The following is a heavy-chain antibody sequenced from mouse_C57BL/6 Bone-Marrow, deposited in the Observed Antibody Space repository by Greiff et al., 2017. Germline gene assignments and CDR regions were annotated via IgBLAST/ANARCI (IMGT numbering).Heavy chain of an antibody. D-gene: IGHD2-10*02. CDR1: GYTFTSYW. J-gene: IGHJ2*01. Sequence: EVKLVESGTVLARPGASVKMSCKTSGYTFTSYWMHWVKQRPGQGLEWIGAIYPGNSDTSYNQKFKGKAKLTAVTSASTAYMQLSSLTNEDSAVYYCTRGGYGNFPSYFDYWGQGTTLTVSS. CDR3: TRGGYGNFPSYFDY. V-gene: IGHV1-5*01. CDR2: IYPGNSDT.